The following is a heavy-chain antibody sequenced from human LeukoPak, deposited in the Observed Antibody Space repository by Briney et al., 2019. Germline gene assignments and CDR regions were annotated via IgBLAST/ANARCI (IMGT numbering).Heavy chain of an antibody. D-gene: IGHD3-10*01. CDR3: AKGHGGSGSYYDYYYGMDV. Sequence: GGSLRLSCAASGFTVSSNYMSWVRQAPGKGLEWVSIIYSGGNTYYADSVKGRFTISRDNSKNTLYLQMNSLRAEDTAVYYCAKGHGGSGSYYDYYYGMDVWGQGTTVTVSS. J-gene: IGHJ6*02. V-gene: IGHV3-53*01. CDR2: IYSGGNT. CDR1: GFTVSSNY.